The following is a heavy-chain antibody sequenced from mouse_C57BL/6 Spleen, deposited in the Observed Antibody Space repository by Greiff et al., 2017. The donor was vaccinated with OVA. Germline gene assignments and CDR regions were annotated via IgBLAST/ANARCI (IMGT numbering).Heavy chain of an antibody. J-gene: IGHJ4*01. CDR3: ARAFTTVVAYYARDY. CDR1: GFTFSSYA. Sequence: EVMLVESGGGLVKPGGSLTLSCAASGFTFSSYAMSWVSQTPEKRLEWVATISDGGSYTYYTDNVKGRFTLSRDNAKNHLYLQMSHLKSEDTAMYYCARAFTTVVAYYARDYWGQGTTVTVSS. V-gene: IGHV5-4*03. CDR2: ISDGGSYT. D-gene: IGHD1-1*01.